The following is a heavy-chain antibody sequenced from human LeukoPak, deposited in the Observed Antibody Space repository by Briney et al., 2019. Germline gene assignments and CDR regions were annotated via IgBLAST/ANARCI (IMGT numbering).Heavy chain of an antibody. V-gene: IGHV4-59*08. CDR3: ARKANGDYLQSAFDI. D-gene: IGHD4-17*01. CDR2: IYYSGST. Sequence: SETLSLTCTVSGGSIGSYYWSWIRQPPGKGLEWIGYIYYSGSTNYNPSLKSRVTISVDTSKDQFSLKLSSVTAADTAVYYCARKANGDYLQSAFDIWGQGTMVTVSS. J-gene: IGHJ3*02. CDR1: GGSIGSYY.